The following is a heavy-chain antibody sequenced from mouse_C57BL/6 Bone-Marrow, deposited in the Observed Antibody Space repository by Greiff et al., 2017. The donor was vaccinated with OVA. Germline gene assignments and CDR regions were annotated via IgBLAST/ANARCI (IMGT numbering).Heavy chain of an antibody. Sequence: VQLQQPGAELVKPGASVKLSCTASGFNITDYYMHWVKQRPEQGLEWIGRIDPADGETKYAPKFQGKATLTADTSSNTAYLQLSSLTSEDTAVYYCASAVRFAYWGQGTMVTVSA. CDR2: IDPADGET. D-gene: IGHD6-1*01. CDR1: GFNITDYY. V-gene: IGHV14-2*01. J-gene: IGHJ3*01. CDR3: ASAVRFAY.